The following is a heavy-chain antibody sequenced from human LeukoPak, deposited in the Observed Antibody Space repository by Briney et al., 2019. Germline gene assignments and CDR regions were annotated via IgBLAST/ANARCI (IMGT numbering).Heavy chain of an antibody. CDR1: GFIFSNYD. CDR3: GRSFTSGWYDFDY. Sequence: PGGSLRLSCAASGFIFSNYDMSWVRQAPGKGLEWVSGISGNGGTKYYADSVKGRFTISRDNSKNTLYLQMNSLRAEDTAVYYCGRSFTSGWYDFDYWGQGTLVTVSS. D-gene: IGHD6-19*01. V-gene: IGHV3-23*01. J-gene: IGHJ4*02. CDR2: ISGNGGTK.